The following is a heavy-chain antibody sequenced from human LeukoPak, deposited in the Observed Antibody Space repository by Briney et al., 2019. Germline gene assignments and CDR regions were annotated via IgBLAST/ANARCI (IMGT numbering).Heavy chain of an antibody. J-gene: IGHJ3*02. D-gene: IGHD6-25*01. CDR3: ASSIAALPAFDI. CDR1: GGSFSGYY. V-gene: IGHV4-34*01. Sequence: SETLSLTCAVYGGSFSGYYWSWIRHPPGKGLELIGEINHSGSTNYNPSLKSRVTISVDTSKNQFSLKLSSVTAADTAVHYCASSIAALPAFDIWGQGTMVTVSS. CDR2: INHSGST.